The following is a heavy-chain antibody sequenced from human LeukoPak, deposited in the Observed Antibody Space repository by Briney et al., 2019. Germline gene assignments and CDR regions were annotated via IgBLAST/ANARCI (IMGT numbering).Heavy chain of an antibody. D-gene: IGHD6-13*01. CDR3: ARGGRQQLALYFDL. J-gene: IGHJ2*01. CDR2: IYSSGST. CDR1: GGSINNYY. V-gene: IGHV4-59*01. Sequence: SETLSLTCTVSGGSINNYYWSWLRQPPGKGLEWIGYIYSSGSTNYNPSLKSRVTISVDTSKNHFSLKLSSVTAADTAVCYCARGGRQQLALYFDLWGRGTLVTVSS.